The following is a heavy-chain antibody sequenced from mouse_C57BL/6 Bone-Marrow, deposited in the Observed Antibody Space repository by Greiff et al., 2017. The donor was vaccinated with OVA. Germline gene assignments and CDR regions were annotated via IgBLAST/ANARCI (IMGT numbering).Heavy chain of an antibody. Sequence: QVQLQQSGAELARPGASVKMSCKASGYTFTSYTMHWVKQRPGKGLEWIGYINPSSGYTKYNQKFKDKATLTADKSSSTAYMQLSSLTSEDSAVYYCAASGLFDYWGQGTTLTVSS. D-gene: IGHD6-1*01. V-gene: IGHV1-4*01. CDR1: GYTFTSYT. CDR2: INPSSGYT. CDR3: AASGLFDY. J-gene: IGHJ2*01.